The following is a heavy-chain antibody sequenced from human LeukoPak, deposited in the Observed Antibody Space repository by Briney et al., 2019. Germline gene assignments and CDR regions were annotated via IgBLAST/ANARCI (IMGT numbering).Heavy chain of an antibody. CDR1: GYTFTSYG. J-gene: IGHJ4*02. Sequence: ASVKVSCKASGYTFTSYGISWVRQAPGQGLEWMGWINTNTGNPTYAQGFTGRFVFSLDTSVSTAYLQISSLKAEDAAVYYCARGIPPHFGVSATRDWGQGTLVTVSS. V-gene: IGHV7-4-1*02. CDR2: INTNTGNP. CDR3: ARGIPPHFGVSATRD. D-gene: IGHD2-15*01.